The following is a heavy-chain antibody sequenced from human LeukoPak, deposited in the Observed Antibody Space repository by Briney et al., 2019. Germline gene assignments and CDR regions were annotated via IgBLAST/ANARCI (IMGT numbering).Heavy chain of an antibody. CDR1: GFTFSSYG. Sequence: GGSLRLSCAASGFTFSSYGMSWVRQAPGKGLEWVANIKQDGSEKYYVDSVKGRFTISRDNAKNSLYLQMNSLRAEDTAVYYCARAFGGFTRHTTAYFDYWGQGTLVTVSS. V-gene: IGHV3-7*01. D-gene: IGHD2-15*01. J-gene: IGHJ4*02. CDR2: IKQDGSEK. CDR3: ARAFGGFTRHTTAYFDY.